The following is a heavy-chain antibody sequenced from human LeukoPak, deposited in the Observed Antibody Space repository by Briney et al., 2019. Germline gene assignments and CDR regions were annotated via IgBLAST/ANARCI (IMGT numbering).Heavy chain of an antibody. D-gene: IGHD3-3*01. CDR1: GHTLTEVW. J-gene: IGHJ4*02. V-gene: IGHV1-24*01. Sequence: GASVKVSCKVSGHTLTEVWLHWVRQTPGQGLEWMGGFDPEAGGMIYPQTFQDRVTVTEDTSTDTGHMELRSLRPDDTAVYYCVTAGISIFGVPAYDYWGPGTLATVSS. CDR3: VTAGISIFGVPAYDY. CDR2: FDPEAGGM.